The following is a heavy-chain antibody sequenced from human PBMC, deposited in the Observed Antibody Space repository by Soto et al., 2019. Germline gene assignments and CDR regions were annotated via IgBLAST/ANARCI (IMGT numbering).Heavy chain of an antibody. CDR3: AKNYHMDV. V-gene: IGHV3-23*01. CDR1: GFSCVSYA. Sequence: PVGPMRLSCAASGFSCVSYAMSWVRQAPGKGLEWVSSITPSGDYTNYADSVEGRVTISRDNSKNTLYLQMNSLRAEDTALYYCAKNYHMDVWGKGTTVTVSS. J-gene: IGHJ6*03. CDR2: ITPSGDYT.